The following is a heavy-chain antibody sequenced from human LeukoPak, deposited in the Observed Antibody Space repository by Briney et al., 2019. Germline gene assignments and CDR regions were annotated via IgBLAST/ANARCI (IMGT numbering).Heavy chain of an antibody. CDR3: AAEGSDLLVFDI. Sequence: SVKVSCKASGFTFTSSAVQWVRQARGQRLEWIGWIVVGSGNTNYAQKFQERVTITRDMSTSTAYMELSSLRSEDTAVYYCAAEGSDLLVFDIWGQGTMVTVSS. CDR2: IVVGSGNT. CDR1: GFTFTSSA. J-gene: IGHJ3*02. D-gene: IGHD3-3*01. V-gene: IGHV1-58*01.